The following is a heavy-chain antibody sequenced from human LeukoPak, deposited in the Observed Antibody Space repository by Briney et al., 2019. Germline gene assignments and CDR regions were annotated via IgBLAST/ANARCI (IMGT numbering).Heavy chain of an antibody. V-gene: IGHV3-7*01. CDR2: IKQDGSEK. J-gene: IGHJ6*03. CDR1: GFTFSSYW. D-gene: IGHD3-3*01. CDR3: ARVNDFWSLNYYQYMDV. Sequence: PGGSLRLSCEASGFTFSSYWMSWVRQAPGKGLEWVANIKQDGSEKYYVDSVKGRFIISRDIAENSLFLQMNSLRAEDTAVYYCARVNDFWSLNYYQYMDVWGKGTTVTVSS.